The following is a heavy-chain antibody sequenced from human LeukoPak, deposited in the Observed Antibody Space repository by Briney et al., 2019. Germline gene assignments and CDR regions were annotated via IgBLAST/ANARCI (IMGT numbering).Heavy chain of an antibody. CDR1: GGSFRGYY. V-gene: IGHV4-34*01. J-gene: IGHJ3*02. CDR2: INHSGST. Sequence: PSETLSLTCAVYGGSFRGYYWSSIRQPPGKRREWIGEINHSGSTNYNPSLKSRVTISVDTSKNQFSLKLSSVTAADTAVYYCARSPKYCSGGSCYSVDAFDIWGQGTMVTVSS. CDR3: ARSPKYCSGGSCYSVDAFDI. D-gene: IGHD2-15*01.